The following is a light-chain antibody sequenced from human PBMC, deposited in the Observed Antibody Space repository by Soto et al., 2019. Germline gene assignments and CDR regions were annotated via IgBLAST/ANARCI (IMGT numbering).Light chain of an antibody. CDR3: SAWDDSLGAVV. J-gene: IGLJ2*01. CDR1: SSNIGNNN. CDR2: HNT. V-gene: IGLV1-47*02. Sequence: QSVLTQPPSASATPGQRVTISCSGSSSNIGNNNAYWYQHVPGTAPKLIIHHNTLRPSWVPDRFSGSKSGTSASLAISGLQFADDSDYYCSAWDDSLGAVVFGGGTKLTVL.